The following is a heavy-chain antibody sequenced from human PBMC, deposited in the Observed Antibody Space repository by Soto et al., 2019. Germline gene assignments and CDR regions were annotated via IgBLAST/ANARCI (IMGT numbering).Heavy chain of an antibody. D-gene: IGHD3-9*01. V-gene: IGHV3-23*01. CDR1: GFTFSSYA. CDR2: ISGSGGST. J-gene: IGHJ3*02. CDR3: ANIAPLYYDILTGYVRDAFDI. Sequence: GGSLRLSCAASGFTFSSYAMSWVRQAPGKGLEWVSAISGSGGSTYYADSVKGRFTISRDNSKNTLYLQMNSLRAEDTAVYYCANIAPLYYDILTGYVRDAFDIWGQGTMVTVSS.